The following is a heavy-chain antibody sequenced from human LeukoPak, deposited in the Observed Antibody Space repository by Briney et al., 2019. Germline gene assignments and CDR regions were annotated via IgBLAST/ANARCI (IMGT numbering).Heavy chain of an antibody. CDR2: IYYSGST. Sequence: SETLSLTCTVSGGSISSYYWSWIRQPPGKGLEWIAYIYYSGSTNYNPSLKSRVTISVDTSKNQFSLKLSSVTAADTAVYYCARGQRDILTGYQNNWFDPWGQGTLVTVSS. V-gene: IGHV4-59*01. CDR3: ARGQRDILTGYQNNWFDP. J-gene: IGHJ5*02. CDR1: GGSISSYY. D-gene: IGHD3-9*01.